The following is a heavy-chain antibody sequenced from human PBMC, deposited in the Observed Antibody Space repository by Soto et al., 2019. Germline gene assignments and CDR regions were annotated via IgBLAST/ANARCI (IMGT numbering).Heavy chain of an antibody. CDR3: ARGVLWFGELDYYYYYMDV. V-gene: IGHV3-7*01. J-gene: IGHJ6*03. CDR2: IKQDGSEK. CDR1: GFTFSSYW. D-gene: IGHD3-10*01. Sequence: GGSLRLSCAASGFTFSSYWMSWVRQAPGKGLEWVANIKQDGSEKYYVDSMKGRFTISRDNAKNSLYLQMNSLRAEDTAVYYCARGVLWFGELDYYYYYMDVWGKGTTVTVSS.